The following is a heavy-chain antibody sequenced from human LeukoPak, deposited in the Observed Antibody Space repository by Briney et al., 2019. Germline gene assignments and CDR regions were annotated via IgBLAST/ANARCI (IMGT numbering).Heavy chain of an antibody. D-gene: IGHD2-2*01. Sequence: SQTLSLTCTVSGGSISSGGNYWSWIRQHPEKGVEWIVYIYYSGSTYYNPSLKSRLTISVDRSKNQFSLKLRSVTAADTAVYYCARRLVRDYLDYWGQGTLVTVSS. CDR2: IYYSGST. V-gene: IGHV4-31*03. J-gene: IGHJ4*02. CDR1: GGSISSGGNY. CDR3: ARRLVRDYLDY.